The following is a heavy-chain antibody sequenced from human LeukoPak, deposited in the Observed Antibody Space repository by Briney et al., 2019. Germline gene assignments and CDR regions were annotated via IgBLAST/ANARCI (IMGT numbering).Heavy chain of an antibody. J-gene: IGHJ4*02. Sequence: PGGSLRLSCAASGFTFGSYTMHWVRQAPGKGPEWVSYLTPGGTIYYGDSVRGRFTISRDNAKSSLYLQMNSLRVEDTAVYYCVRDLSASYYDFWGQGTLVTVSS. CDR1: GFTFGSYT. D-gene: IGHD3-3*01. CDR3: VRDLSASYYDF. V-gene: IGHV3-48*03. CDR2: LTPGGTI.